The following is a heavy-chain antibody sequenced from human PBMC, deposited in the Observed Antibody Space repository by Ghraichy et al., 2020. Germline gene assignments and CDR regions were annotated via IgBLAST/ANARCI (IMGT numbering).Heavy chain of an antibody. CDR2: ISYDGSNK. CDR3: VREEGRGGDCLDY. V-gene: IGHV3-30-3*01. D-gene: IGHD2-21*01. Sequence: GGSLRLSCAASGFTFSSYAMHWVRQAPGKGLEWVAVISYDGSNKYYADSVKGRFTISRDNSKNTLYLQMNSLRAEDTAVYYCVREEGRGGDCLDYWGQGTLVTVSS. CDR1: GFTFSSYA. J-gene: IGHJ4*02.